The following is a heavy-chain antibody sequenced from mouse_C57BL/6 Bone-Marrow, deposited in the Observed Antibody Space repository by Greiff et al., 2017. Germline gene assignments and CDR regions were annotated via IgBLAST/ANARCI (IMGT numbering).Heavy chain of an antibody. V-gene: IGHV1-82*01. J-gene: IGHJ2*01. CDR2: IYPGDGDT. CDR1: GYAFSSSW. Sequence: QVQLQQSGPELVKPGASVKISCKASGYAFSSSWMNWVKQRPGKGLEWIGRIYPGDGDTNYNGKFKGKATLTADKSSSTAYMQLSSLTSEDSAVYFCARFDSSGFPDYWGQCTTLTVSS. CDR3: ARFDSSGFPDY. D-gene: IGHD3-2*02.